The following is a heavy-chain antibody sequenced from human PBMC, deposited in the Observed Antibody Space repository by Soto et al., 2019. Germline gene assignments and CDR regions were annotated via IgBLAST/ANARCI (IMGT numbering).Heavy chain of an antibody. V-gene: IGHV3-30*18. CDR2: ISFDGSKK. Sequence: QVQLVESGGGVVQPGRSLRLSCAASGFTFSSFGMHWVRQAPGKGLEWVAVISFDGSKKYYADSVKGRFTISRDNSNNTLFLQMNSLRAEDTAVYYCAKDSMGDYYGMDVWGQGTTVTVSS. CDR1: GFTFSSFG. D-gene: IGHD1-26*01. J-gene: IGHJ6*02. CDR3: AKDSMGDYYGMDV.